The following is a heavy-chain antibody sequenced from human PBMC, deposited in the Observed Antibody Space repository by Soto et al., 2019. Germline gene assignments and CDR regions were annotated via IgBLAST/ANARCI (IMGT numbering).Heavy chain of an antibody. V-gene: IGHV3-30*18. CDR3: AKDWNDANYDYGTDV. CDR2: ISHDGSKK. Sequence: GGSQSLSCAASGFTFSSYGMHWVSQAPGKGLEWVALISHDGSKKYFVDSVKGRFTISRDDSGNTLYLQMNSLRADDTAVYYCAKDWNDANYDYGTDVWGQGTTVTVSS. J-gene: IGHJ6*02. D-gene: IGHD1-1*01. CDR1: GFTFSSYG.